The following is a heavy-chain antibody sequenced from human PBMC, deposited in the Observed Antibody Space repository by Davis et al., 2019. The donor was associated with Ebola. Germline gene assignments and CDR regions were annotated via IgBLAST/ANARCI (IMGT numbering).Heavy chain of an antibody. CDR1: GFTFSSYS. V-gene: IGHV3-48*02. Sequence: GGSLRLSCAASGFTFSSYSMNWVRQAPGKGLEWVSYISSSSSTIYYADSVKGRFTISRDNAKNSLYLQMNSLRDEDTAVYYCARGEWFGELLALYYFDYWGQGTLVTVSS. CDR2: ISSSSSTI. CDR3: ARGEWFGELLALYYFDY. J-gene: IGHJ4*02. D-gene: IGHD3-10*01.